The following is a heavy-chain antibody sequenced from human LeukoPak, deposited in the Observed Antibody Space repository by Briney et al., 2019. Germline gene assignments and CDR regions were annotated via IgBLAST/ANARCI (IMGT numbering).Heavy chain of an antibody. D-gene: IGHD6-19*01. CDR1: GFTFSSYS. J-gene: IGHJ3*02. CDR3: ARDQPPGIAVAGTDAFDI. V-gene: IGHV3-21*01. Sequence: PGGSLRLSCAASGFTFSSYSMNWVRQAPGKGLEWVSSISSSSSYIYYADSVKGRFTISRDNAKNSLYLQMNSLRAEDTAVYYCARDQPPGIAVAGTDAFDIWGQGTMVTVSS. CDR2: ISSSSSYI.